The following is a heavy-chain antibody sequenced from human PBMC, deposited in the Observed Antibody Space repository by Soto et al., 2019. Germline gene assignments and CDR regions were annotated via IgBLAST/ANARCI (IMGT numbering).Heavy chain of an antibody. D-gene: IGHD3-3*01. J-gene: IGHJ6*02. V-gene: IGHV1-8*01. CDR2: MNPNSGNT. CDR1: GYTFTSYD. CDR3: ARHPTYYDFWSGYRSYYYYGMDV. Sequence: QVQLVQSGAEVKKPGASVKVSCKASGYTFTSYDINWVRQATGQGLEWMGWMNPNSGNTGYAQKFQGRVTMTRNTSRSTAYMELSSLRSEDTAVYYCARHPTYYDFWSGYRSYYYYGMDVWGQGTTVTVSS.